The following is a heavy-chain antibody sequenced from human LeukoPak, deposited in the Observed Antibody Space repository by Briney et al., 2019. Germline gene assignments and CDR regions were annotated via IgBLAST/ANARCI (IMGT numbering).Heavy chain of an antibody. CDR2: IYPGDSDT. J-gene: IGHJ4*02. V-gene: IGHV5-51*01. D-gene: IGHD3-22*01. CDR3: ARQFDDYYDSSGYYYGY. CDR1: GYSFTSYW. Sequence: PGESLQISCKGSGYSFTSYWIGWVRQMPGKGLEWMGIIYPGDSDTRYSPSFQGQVTISADKSISTAYLQWSSLKASDTAMYYCARQFDDYYDSSGYYYGYWGQGTLVTVSS.